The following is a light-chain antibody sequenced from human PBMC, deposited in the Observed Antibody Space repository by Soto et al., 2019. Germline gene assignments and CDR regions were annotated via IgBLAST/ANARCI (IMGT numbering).Light chain of an antibody. J-gene: IGKJ5*01. Sequence: EMVMTQSPATLSVSPGERATLSCRASQSVSSNLAWYQQKPGQAPRLLIYDVFSRATGIPDRFSGSGSGTDFTLTISRLEPEDFAVYYCQQCGSSSTFGQGTRLEIK. V-gene: IGKV3D-20*02. CDR1: QSVSSN. CDR3: QQCGSSST. CDR2: DVF.